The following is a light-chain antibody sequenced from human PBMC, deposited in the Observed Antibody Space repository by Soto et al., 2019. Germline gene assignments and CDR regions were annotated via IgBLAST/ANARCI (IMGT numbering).Light chain of an antibody. V-gene: IGLV2-11*01. CDR1: SSDIGAYNY. J-gene: IGLJ3*02. Sequence: QSALTQPRSVSGSPGQAVTISCTGTSSDIGAYNYVFWYQQYPGKSPKLIIYDVFKRPSGVPARFSASKSGNTASLTITGLQNEDEADYHCSSLAGSYNLVFGGGTKVTVL. CDR3: SSLAGSYNLV. CDR2: DVF.